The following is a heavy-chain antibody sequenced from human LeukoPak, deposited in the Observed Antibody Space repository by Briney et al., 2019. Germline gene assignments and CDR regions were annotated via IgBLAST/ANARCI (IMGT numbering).Heavy chain of an antibody. J-gene: IGHJ4*02. V-gene: IGHV3-21*01. D-gene: IGHD3-10*01. CDR3: ARGPYYYGSGSPPTDY. CDR1: GFNFEDYT. CDR2: ISSSSSYI. Sequence: GGSLRLSCAASGFNFEDYTMHWVRQAPGKGLEWVSSISSSSSYIYYADSVKGRFTISRDNAKNSLYLQMNSLRAEDTAVYYCARGPYYYGSGSPPTDYWGQGTLVTVSS.